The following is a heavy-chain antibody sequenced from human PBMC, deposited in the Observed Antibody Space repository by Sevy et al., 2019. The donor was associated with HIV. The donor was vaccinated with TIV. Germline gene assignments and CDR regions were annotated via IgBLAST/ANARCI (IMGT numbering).Heavy chain of an antibody. CDR2: INSDGSST. J-gene: IGHJ6*02. D-gene: IGHD6-13*01. Sequence: GESLKISCAASGFTFSSYWMHWVRQAPGKGLVWVSRINSDGSSTSYADSVKGRFTISRDNAKNTLYLQMNSLRAEDTAVYYCARAESSSVKGEDYYYYGMDVWGQGTTVTVSS. CDR1: GFTFSSYW. CDR3: ARAESSSVKGEDYYYYGMDV. V-gene: IGHV3-74*01.